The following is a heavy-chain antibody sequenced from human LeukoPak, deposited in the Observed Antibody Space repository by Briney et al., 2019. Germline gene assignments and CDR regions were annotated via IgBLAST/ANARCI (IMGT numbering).Heavy chain of an antibody. CDR1: GYTFTGHY. V-gene: IGHV1-2*02. CDR2: INPNSGGT. J-gene: IGHJ5*02. D-gene: IGHD3-10*01. CDR3: ARGGGLLWFGKLLGRDWFDP. Sequence: ASVKLSCKASGYTFTGHYMHWVRHAPAQGREWMGWINPNSGGTNEAQESTGRVTMTRATSISTAYMELSRLRSDDTAVYYCARGGGLLWFGKLLGRDWFDPWGQGTLVTVSS.